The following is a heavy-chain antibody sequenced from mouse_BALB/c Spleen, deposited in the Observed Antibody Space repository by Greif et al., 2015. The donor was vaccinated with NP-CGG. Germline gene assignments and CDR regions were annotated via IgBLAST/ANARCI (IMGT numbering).Heavy chain of an antibody. CDR2: IHPGSGGT. CDR3: TRYYSYAMDY. D-gene: IGHD1-1*01. Sequence: VQLQQSGAELVRPGASVKLSCKALGYTFPDYEMHWVTQTPMHGLEWIGAIHPGSGGTAYTQKFKGKATLTADKSTSTAFMELSSLSSDDSAFYYCTRYYSYAMDYWGQGSSVTVTS. J-gene: IGHJ4*01. CDR1: GYTFPDYE. V-gene: IGHV1-15*01.